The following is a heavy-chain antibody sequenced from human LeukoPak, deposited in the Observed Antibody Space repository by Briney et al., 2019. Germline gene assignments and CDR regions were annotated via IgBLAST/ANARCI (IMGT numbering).Heavy chain of an antibody. CDR3: TRASSFGYGSGSYYPY. Sequence: ASVKVSCKASGGTFSSYAISWVRQAPGQGLEWMGGIIPIFGTANYAQKFQGRVMITADESTSTAYMELSSLRSEDTAVYYCTRASSFGYGSGSYYPYWGQGTLVTVSS. V-gene: IGHV1-69*13. J-gene: IGHJ4*02. CDR1: GGTFSSYA. D-gene: IGHD3-10*01. CDR2: IIPIFGTA.